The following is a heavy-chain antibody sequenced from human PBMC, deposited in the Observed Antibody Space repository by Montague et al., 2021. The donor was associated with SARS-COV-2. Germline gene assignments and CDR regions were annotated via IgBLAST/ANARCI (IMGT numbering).Heavy chain of an antibody. J-gene: IGHJ3*02. CDR1: GGSISGAGYY. V-gene: IGHV4-31*03. CDR3: ARDSGYYDSSGYSYDAFDN. Sequence: TLSLTCTVSGGSISGAGYYWSWIRQHPGKGLEWIGYTYHTGSTHSNPSLKSRVTISKETSKNHFSLNLSSVTAADSAVYYCARDSGYYDSSGYSYDAFDNWGQGTKVTVSS. CDR2: TYHTGST. D-gene: IGHD3-22*01.